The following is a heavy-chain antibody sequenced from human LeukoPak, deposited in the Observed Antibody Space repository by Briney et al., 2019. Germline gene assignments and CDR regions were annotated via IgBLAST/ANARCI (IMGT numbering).Heavy chain of an antibody. D-gene: IGHD5-12*01. CDR2: IIGSVANT. V-gene: IGHV3-23*01. CDR1: GFPFASYA. Sequence: GGSLRLSCAASGFPFASYAMSWVRQTPGKGLEWVSHIIGSVANTYYADSVKGRFTISRDNTKNTLYQQLNSLRADDTAVYFCAKGGYDYVEVGYFDYWGQGTVVTVSS. J-gene: IGHJ4*02. CDR3: AKGGYDYVEVGYFDY.